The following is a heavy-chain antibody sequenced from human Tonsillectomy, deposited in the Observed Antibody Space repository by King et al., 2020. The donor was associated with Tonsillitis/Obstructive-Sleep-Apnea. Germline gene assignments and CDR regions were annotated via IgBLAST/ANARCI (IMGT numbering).Heavy chain of an antibody. CDR1: GYTFTNYG. CDR2: ISAHNGHT. Sequence: VQLVESGDEVKKPGASVKVSCKASGYTFTNYGISWVRQAPGQGLEWMAWISAHNGHTNYAQKLKGRVTMTTDTSTSTAYMELRSLRSDDTAVYYCARDSMSHYYDSSGYYTFNYWGQGTLVTVSA. J-gene: IGHJ4*02. D-gene: IGHD3-22*01. V-gene: IGHV1-18*01. CDR3: ARDSMSHYYDSSGYYTFNY.